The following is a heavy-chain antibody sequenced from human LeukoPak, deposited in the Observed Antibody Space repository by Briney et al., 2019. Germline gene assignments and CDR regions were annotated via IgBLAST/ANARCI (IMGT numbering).Heavy chain of an antibody. CDR3: ATTRTY. Sequence: GGSLRLSCAASGFTFSSTWMNWVRQAPGKGPEWVGRIKSKSDGGTIDYAAPVKGRFTISRDDSKNTLYLQMHSLTTEDTAVYYCATTRTYWGQGTLVTVSS. J-gene: IGHJ4*02. V-gene: IGHV3-15*07. CDR2: IKSKSDGGTI. CDR1: GFTFSSTW.